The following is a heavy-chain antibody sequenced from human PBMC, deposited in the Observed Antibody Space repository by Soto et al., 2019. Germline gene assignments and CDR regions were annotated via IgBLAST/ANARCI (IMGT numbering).Heavy chain of an antibody. CDR1: GFTFSSYG. Sequence: QVQLVESGGGVVQPGRSLRLSCAASGFTFSSYGMHWVRQAPGKGLEWVAVIWYDGSNKYYADSVKGRFTISRDNSKNTRYLQMNSLRAEDTAVYYCERSPIVATILDYWGQGTLVTVSS. CDR2: IWYDGSNK. D-gene: IGHD5-12*01. V-gene: IGHV3-33*01. J-gene: IGHJ4*02. CDR3: ERSPIVATILDY.